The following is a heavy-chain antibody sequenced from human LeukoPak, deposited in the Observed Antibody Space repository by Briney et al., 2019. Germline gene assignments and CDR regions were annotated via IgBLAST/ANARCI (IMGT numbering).Heavy chain of an antibody. CDR3: ARQIAVAGTSGIFSYYGMDV. CDR2: IYYNGST. J-gene: IGHJ6*02. CDR1: GGTISSYY. V-gene: IGHV4-59*08. Sequence: SETLSLTCTVSGGTISSYYWSWIRQPPGKGLEWIGYIYYNGSTNYNPSLKSRVTISVDTSKNQFSLKLSSVTAADTAVYYCARQIAVAGTSGIFSYYGMDVWGQGTTVIVSS. D-gene: IGHD6-19*01.